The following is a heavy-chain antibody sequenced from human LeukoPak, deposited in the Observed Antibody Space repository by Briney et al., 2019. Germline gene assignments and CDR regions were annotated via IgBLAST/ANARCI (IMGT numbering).Heavy chain of an antibody. CDR2: INPSGGST. D-gene: IGHD6-13*01. Sequence: ASVKVSCKASGGTFSSYAISWVRQAPGQGLEWMGIINPSGGSTSYAQKFQGRVTMTRDTSTSTVYMELSSLRSEDTAVYYCARNGPIAAAGPAGMVEYYFDYWGQGTLVTVSS. V-gene: IGHV1-46*01. J-gene: IGHJ4*02. CDR1: GGTFSSYA. CDR3: ARNGPIAAAGPAGMVEYYFDY.